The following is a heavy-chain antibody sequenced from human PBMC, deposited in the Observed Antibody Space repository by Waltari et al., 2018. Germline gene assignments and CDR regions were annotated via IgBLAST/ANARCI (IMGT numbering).Heavy chain of an antibody. CDR3: ATGYYDSSGYYYGGGYFDY. D-gene: IGHD3-22*01. Sequence: EVQLVQSGAEVKKPGATVKISCKVSGYTFTDYYMHWVQQAPGKGLEWMGLVDPEDGETIYAEKFQGRVTITADTSTDTAYMGLSSLRSEDTAVYYCATGYYDSSGYYYGGGYFDYWGQGTLVTVSS. J-gene: IGHJ4*02. V-gene: IGHV1-69-2*01. CDR2: VDPEDGET. CDR1: GYTFTDYY.